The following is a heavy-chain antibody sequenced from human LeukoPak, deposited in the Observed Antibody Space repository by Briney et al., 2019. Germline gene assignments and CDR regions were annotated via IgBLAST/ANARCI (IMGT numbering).Heavy chain of an antibody. D-gene: IGHD1-7*01. J-gene: IGHJ4*02. CDR2: IYFIGST. V-gene: IGHV4-39*02. CDR1: GASISSSSYY. CDR3: ARGIIGTFDF. Sequence: SETLSLTCTVSGASISSSSYYGAWIRQPPGKGLEWIGSIYFIGSTYYNTSFKSRVTISVDTSENQFSLNLSSVTAADTAVYYCARGIIGTFDFWGQGILVSVSS.